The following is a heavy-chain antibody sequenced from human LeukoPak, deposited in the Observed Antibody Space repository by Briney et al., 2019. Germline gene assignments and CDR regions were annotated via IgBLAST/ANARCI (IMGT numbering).Heavy chain of an antibody. Sequence: GGSLRLSCAASGFTFSSYWMSWVRQAPGKGLEWVANIKQDGSEKYYVDSVKGRFTISRDNAKNSLCLQMNSLRAEDTAVYYCARESLYYDYVWGSYRPEGAFDIWGQGTMVTVSS. J-gene: IGHJ3*02. CDR3: ARESLYYDYVWGSYRPEGAFDI. V-gene: IGHV3-7*01. CDR1: GFTFSSYW. CDR2: IKQDGSEK. D-gene: IGHD3-16*02.